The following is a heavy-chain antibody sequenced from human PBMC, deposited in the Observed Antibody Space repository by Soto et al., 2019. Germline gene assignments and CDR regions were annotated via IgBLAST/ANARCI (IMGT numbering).Heavy chain of an antibody. V-gene: IGHV4-30-4*01. D-gene: IGHD3-3*01. J-gene: IGHJ4*02. CDR3: ARGTGTMALAVLLE. Sequence: QVQLQESGPGLVKPSQTLSLTCTVSGDPLSSGDYYWSWIRQGPGKGLEWIGYIFYTGSSYYNPSLRSRVLISVDTSKNQFSLNVDSVSAADTAVYYCARGTGTMALAVLLEWGQGTLITVSS. CDR2: IFYTGSS. CDR1: GDPLSSGDYY.